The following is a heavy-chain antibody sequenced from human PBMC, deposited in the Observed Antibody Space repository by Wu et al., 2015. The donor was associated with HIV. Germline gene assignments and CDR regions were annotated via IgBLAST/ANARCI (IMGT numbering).Heavy chain of an antibody. V-gene: IGHV1-69*12. CDR2: IIPIFRTT. CDR3: ARSIQVGGTGIFDF. J-gene: IGHJ4*01. D-gene: IGHD1-26*01. CDR1: GGTFSSYF. Sequence: QVLLAQSGAEVKKPGSSVKVSCQTSGGTFSSYFINWVRQAPGQGLEWMGGIIPIFRTTHYAQKFQGRLTITADESSNTAYMELSSLKSEDTAIFYCARSIQVGGTGIFDFWGQGTLVTVSS.